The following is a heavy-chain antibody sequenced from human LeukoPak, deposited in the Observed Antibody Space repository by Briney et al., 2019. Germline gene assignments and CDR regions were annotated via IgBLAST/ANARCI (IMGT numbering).Heavy chain of an antibody. Sequence: GGSLRLSCAASGFTFSSYSMNWVRQAPGKGLEWVSSISSSSSYIYYADSVKGRFTISRDNAKNSLYLQMNSLRAEDTAAYYCARGTHSGWYGSGWGQGTLVTVSS. CDR1: GFTFSSYS. V-gene: IGHV3-21*01. CDR2: ISSSSSYI. D-gene: IGHD6-19*01. J-gene: IGHJ4*02. CDR3: ARGTHSGWYGSG.